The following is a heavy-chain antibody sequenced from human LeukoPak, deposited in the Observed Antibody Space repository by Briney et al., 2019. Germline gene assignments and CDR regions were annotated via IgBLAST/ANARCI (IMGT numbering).Heavy chain of an antibody. V-gene: IGHV1-2*06. Sequence: ASVKVSCKASGYTFTGYYMHWVRQAPGQGLEWMGRINPNYGATNYAQKLQGRVTITGDTSISTAYMELSSLRSDDTAVYYCTRESGSYHGNDYWGQGTLVTVSS. J-gene: IGHJ4*02. CDR2: INPNYGAT. CDR3: TRESGSYHGNDY. D-gene: IGHD1-26*01. CDR1: GYTFTGYY.